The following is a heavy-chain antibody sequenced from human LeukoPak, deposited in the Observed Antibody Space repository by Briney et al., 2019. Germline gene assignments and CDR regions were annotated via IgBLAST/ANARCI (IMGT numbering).Heavy chain of an antibody. Sequence: GGSLRLSCAASGFTFSSYSMNWVRQAPGKGLEWVSYISSSSSTIYYADSVKGRFTISRDNAKNSLYLQMNSLRAEDTALYYCAKDDTRGSGAFDIWGQGTMVTVSS. CDR1: GFTFSSYS. CDR2: ISSSSSTI. V-gene: IGHV3-48*01. D-gene: IGHD2-2*01. J-gene: IGHJ3*02. CDR3: AKDDTRGSGAFDI.